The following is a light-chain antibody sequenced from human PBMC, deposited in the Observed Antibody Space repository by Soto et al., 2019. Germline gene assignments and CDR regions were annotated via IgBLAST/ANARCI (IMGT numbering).Light chain of an antibody. CDR3: QQYGGSPPYT. J-gene: IGKJ2*01. Sequence: EIVLTQSPGTLSLSPGERATLSCRASQSVSSIYFAWYQQKPGQAPRLLIYRASSRATGIPDRFSGSGSGTDFTLTISRLEPEDFAVYYCQQYGGSPPYTFGQGTKLEIK. V-gene: IGKV3-20*01. CDR2: RAS. CDR1: QSVSSIY.